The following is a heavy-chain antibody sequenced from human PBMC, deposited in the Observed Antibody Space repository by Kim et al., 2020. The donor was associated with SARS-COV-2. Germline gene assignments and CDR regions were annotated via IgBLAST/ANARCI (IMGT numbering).Heavy chain of an antibody. V-gene: IGHV3-23*01. D-gene: IGHD2-15*01. Sequence: GRFTISRDNSKNTLNLQMNSLRAEDTAVYYCAKRGSKDCSGGSCYPPFDYWGQGTLVTVSS. CDR3: AKRGSKDCSGGSCYPPFDY. J-gene: IGHJ4*02.